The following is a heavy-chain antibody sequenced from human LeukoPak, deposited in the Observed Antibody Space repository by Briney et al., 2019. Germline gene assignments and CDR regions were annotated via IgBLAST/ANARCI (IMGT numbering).Heavy chain of an antibody. V-gene: IGHV4-34*01. Sequence: SETLSLTCAVYGGSFSGYYWSWIRLPPGKGLEWIGEINHSGSTNYNPSLKSRVTISVDTSKNQFSLKLSSVTAADTAVYYCASVFSSSGWYRDYWGQGTLVTVSS. J-gene: IGHJ4*02. CDR2: INHSGST. CDR1: GGSFSGYY. CDR3: ASVFSSSGWYRDY. D-gene: IGHD6-19*01.